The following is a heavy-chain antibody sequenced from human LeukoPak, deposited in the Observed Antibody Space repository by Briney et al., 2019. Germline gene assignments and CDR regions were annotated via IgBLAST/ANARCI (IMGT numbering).Heavy chain of an antibody. CDR1: GGSFSGYY. Sequence: SETLSLTCAVYGGSFSGYYWSWIRQPPGKGLEWIGEINHSGSTDYNPSLKSRVTISVDTSKNQFSLKLSSVTAADTAVYYCARGNRAYCGGDCYSDAYWGQGTLVTVSS. J-gene: IGHJ4*02. CDR2: INHSGST. D-gene: IGHD2-21*02. CDR3: ARGNRAYCGGDCYSDAY. V-gene: IGHV4-34*01.